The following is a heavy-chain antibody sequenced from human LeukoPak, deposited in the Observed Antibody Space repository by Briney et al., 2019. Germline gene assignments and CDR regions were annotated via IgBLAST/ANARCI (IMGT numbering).Heavy chain of an antibody. D-gene: IGHD3-10*01. CDR2: IYHSGST. J-gene: IGHJ4*02. Sequence: SETLSLTCAVSGYSISSGYYWGWIRQPPGKGLEWIVSIYHSGSTYYNPSLKSRVTISVDTSKNQFSLKLNSVTAADTAVYYCARGGPMVRGELFDYWGQGTLVTVSS. CDR3: ARGGPMVRGELFDY. CDR1: GYSISSGYY. V-gene: IGHV4-38-2*01.